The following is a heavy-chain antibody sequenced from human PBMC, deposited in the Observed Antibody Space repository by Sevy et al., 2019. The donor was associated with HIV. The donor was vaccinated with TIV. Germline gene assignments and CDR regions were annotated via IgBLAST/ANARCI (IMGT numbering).Heavy chain of an antibody. CDR3: ARDANDEYYDFWSGYPY. CDR2: ISSSGSTI. Sequence: GGSLRLSCVASGFTFSDYYMSWIRQAPGKGLEWVSYISSSGSTIYYADSVKGRFTISRDNAKNSLYLQMNSLRAEDTAVYYCARDANDEYYDFWSGYPYWGQGTLVTVSS. V-gene: IGHV3-11*01. CDR1: GFTFSDYY. J-gene: IGHJ4*02. D-gene: IGHD3-3*01.